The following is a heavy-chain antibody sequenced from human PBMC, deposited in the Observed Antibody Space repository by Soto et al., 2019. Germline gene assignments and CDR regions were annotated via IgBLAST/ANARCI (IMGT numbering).Heavy chain of an antibody. CDR2: IFYLGSS. Sequence: SETLSLACTVSGDSIISSDFYWGWVRQPPGKGLEWIGSIFYLGSSYYNPSLKSRVTMSVDTSKNQFSLRLRSVTAADTALYFCARHSLALRKNNWFDPWGQGIMVTVSS. CDR3: ARHSLALRKNNWFDP. J-gene: IGHJ5*02. V-gene: IGHV4-39*01. D-gene: IGHD3-3*02. CDR1: GDSIISSDFY.